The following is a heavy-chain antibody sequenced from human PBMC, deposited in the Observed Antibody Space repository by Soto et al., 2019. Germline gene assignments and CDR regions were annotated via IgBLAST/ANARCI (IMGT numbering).Heavy chain of an antibody. Sequence: GGSLRLSCVASGFTFSGYSVNWVRQAPGKGLEWVSYISSGSKTIYYADSVKGRFTVSRDNAKNSQFLQMNSLRDEDTAVYYCVREDILGARSFDYWGQGTLVAVSS. CDR1: GFTFSGYS. J-gene: IGHJ4*02. V-gene: IGHV3-48*02. CDR2: ISSGSKTI. D-gene: IGHD1-26*01. CDR3: VREDILGARSFDY.